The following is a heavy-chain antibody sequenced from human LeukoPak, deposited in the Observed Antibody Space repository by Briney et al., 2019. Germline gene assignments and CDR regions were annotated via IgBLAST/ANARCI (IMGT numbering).Heavy chain of an antibody. J-gene: IGHJ6*02. V-gene: IGHV4-34*01. CDR2: INHSGST. Sequence: SETLSLTCAVYGGSFSGYYWSWIRQPPGKGLEWIGEINHSGSTNYNPSLKSRVTISVDTSKNQFSLKLSSVTAADTAVYYCARGRLAVAGTWYYYYYGMDVWGQGTTVTVSS. CDR1: GGSFSGYY. CDR3: ARGRLAVAGTWYYYYYGMDV. D-gene: IGHD6-19*01.